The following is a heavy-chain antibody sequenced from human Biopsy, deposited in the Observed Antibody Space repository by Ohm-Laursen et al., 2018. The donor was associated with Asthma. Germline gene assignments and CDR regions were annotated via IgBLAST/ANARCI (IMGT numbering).Heavy chain of an antibody. CDR2: ISYDGMSE. CDR1: GFIFRGSN. D-gene: IGHD3-10*01. Sequence: SLRLSCAASGFIFRGSNMFWVRQAPGKGLEWLAAISYDGMSEYYADSVKGRFSISRDDSKSTTDLQMSSLRDDDTAVYYCARGDGGWRAGIRGDYWGQGVLVTVSS. J-gene: IGHJ4*02. V-gene: IGHV3-30*03. CDR3: ARGDGGWRAGIRGDY.